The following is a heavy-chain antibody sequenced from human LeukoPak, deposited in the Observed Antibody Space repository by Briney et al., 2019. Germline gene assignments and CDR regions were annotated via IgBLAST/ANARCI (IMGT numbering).Heavy chain of an antibody. J-gene: IGHJ3*02. CDR2: INPNSGGT. CDR1: GYTFTGYY. CDR3: ARDIAVAGTWFAFDI. Sequence: ASVKVSCKASGYTFTGYYMHWVRQAPGQGLEWMGWINPNSGGTNYAQTFQGRVTMTRDTSISTAYMELSRLRSDDTAVYYCARDIAVAGTWFAFDIWGQGTMVTVSS. D-gene: IGHD6-19*01. V-gene: IGHV1-2*02.